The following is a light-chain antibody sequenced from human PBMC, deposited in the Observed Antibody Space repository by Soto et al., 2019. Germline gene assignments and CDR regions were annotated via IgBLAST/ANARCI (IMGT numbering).Light chain of an antibody. J-gene: IGKJ4*01. V-gene: IGKV3-11*01. Sequence: EIVLTQSPATLSLSPGERANLSCRASQSVNSYLAWYQQKPGQGPRLLIYDASNRATGIPARFSGSGSGTDFTLTISSQEPEDLAVYYCQQRSKWPPAFGGGTKVEIK. CDR2: DAS. CDR1: QSVNSY. CDR3: QQRSKWPPA.